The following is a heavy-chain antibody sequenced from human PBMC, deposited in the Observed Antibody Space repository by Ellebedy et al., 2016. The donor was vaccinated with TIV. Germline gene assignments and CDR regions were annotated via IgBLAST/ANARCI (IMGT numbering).Heavy chain of an antibody. CDR2: ISSSSSYI. J-gene: IGHJ1*01. Sequence: GGSLRLSXAASGFTFSSYSMNWVRQAPGKGLEWVSSISSSSSYIYYADSVKGRFTISRDNAKNSLYLQMNSLRAEDTAVYYCASPYYDILTGYRVEYFQHWGQGTLVTVSS. D-gene: IGHD3-9*01. V-gene: IGHV3-21*01. CDR1: GFTFSSYS. CDR3: ASPYYDILTGYRVEYFQH.